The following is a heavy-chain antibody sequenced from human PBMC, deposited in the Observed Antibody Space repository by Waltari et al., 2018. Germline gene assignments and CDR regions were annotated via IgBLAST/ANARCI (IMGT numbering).Heavy chain of an antibody. CDR2: ISATGST. V-gene: IGHV4-61*02. CDR3: ARDPSPSGMMSLDI. Sequence: QVQLQESGPGLVKPSETLSLTCTVSGVPITSPYHYWTWMRQSAGNELEWIGRISATGSTTYNPSLKSRVTLSIDTSKRQFSLRLTSATAADTAVYYCARDPSPSGMMSLDIWGQGKTVIVSS. CDR1: GVPITSPYHY. D-gene: IGHD6-25*01. J-gene: IGHJ3*02.